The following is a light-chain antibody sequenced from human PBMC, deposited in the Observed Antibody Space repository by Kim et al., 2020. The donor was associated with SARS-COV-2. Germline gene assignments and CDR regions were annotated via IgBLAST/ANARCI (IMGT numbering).Light chain of an antibody. CDR2: AAS. CDR3: QQSDTPAWT. Sequence: IQLTQSPSSLSASVGDRVTITCRASQGSRSYVAWYQQKPGKAPKLLIYAASTLHSGVPSRFSGRGSGTDFTLTITNLQPEDCATYYCQQSDTPAWTFGPGTKVDIK. V-gene: IGKV1-9*01. J-gene: IGKJ1*01. CDR1: QGSRSY.